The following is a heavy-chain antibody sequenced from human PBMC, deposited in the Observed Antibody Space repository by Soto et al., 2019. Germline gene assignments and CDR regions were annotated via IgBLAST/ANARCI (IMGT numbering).Heavy chain of an antibody. CDR3: ASCYDYYYYGMDV. Sequence: PSETLSLSCTVSGGSISSGDYYWSWIRQPPGKGLEWIGYIYYSGSAYYNPSLKSRVTISVDTSKNQFSLKLSSVTAADTAVYYCASCYDYYYYGMDVWGQGTTVTVSS. CDR1: GGSISSGDYY. J-gene: IGHJ6*02. V-gene: IGHV4-30-4*01. D-gene: IGHD3-16*01. CDR2: IYYSGSA.